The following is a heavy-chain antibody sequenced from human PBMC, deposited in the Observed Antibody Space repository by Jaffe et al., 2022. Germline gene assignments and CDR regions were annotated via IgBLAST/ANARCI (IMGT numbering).Heavy chain of an antibody. Sequence: QVQLVQSGAEVKKPGSSVKVSCKASGGTFSSYAISWVRQAPGQGLEWMGGIIPIFGTANYAQKFQGRVTITADESTSTAYMELSSLRSEDTAVYYCARDFNLGYCSSTSCYFGAWGMDVWGKGTTVTVSS. CDR2: IIPIFGTA. CDR1: GGTFSSYA. J-gene: IGHJ6*03. D-gene: IGHD2-2*01. V-gene: IGHV1-69*01. CDR3: ARDFNLGYCSSTSCYFGAWGMDV.